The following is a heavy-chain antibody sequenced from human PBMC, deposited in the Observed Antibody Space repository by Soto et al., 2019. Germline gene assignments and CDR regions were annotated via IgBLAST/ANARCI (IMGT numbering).Heavy chain of an antibody. CDR2: INPSRGLT. CDR1: GYIFTNYY. D-gene: IGHD6-19*01. Sequence: QVQLVQSGAGVKPPGASVNVSCKASGYIFTNYYIHWVRQTPGQGPEWIGVINPSRGLTTYAQRFQVRVSMTRYTSTTTVYLELSSLRSEDTATYYCARDGVPIAGRSGYFDYWGPGTEVTVSS. V-gene: IGHV1-46*01. J-gene: IGHJ4*02. CDR3: ARDGVPIAGRSGYFDY.